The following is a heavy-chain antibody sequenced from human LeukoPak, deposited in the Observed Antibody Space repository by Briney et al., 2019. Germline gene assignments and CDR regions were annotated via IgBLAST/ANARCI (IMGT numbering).Heavy chain of an antibody. CDR1: GGTFTSYA. V-gene: IGHV1-69*04. CDR2: IIPILGIA. Sequence: ASVKVSCKAPGGTFTSYAISWVRQAPGQGLEWMGRIIPILGIANYAQKFQGRVTITADKSTSTAYMELSSLRSEDTAVYYCARDKNYGMDVWGQGTTVTVSS. J-gene: IGHJ6*02. CDR3: ARDKNYGMDV.